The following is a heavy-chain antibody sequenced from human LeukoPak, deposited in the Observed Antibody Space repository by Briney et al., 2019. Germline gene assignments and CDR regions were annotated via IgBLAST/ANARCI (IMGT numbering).Heavy chain of an antibody. CDR2: IYPGDSDT. D-gene: IGHD2-15*01. CDR1: GYSFTSYW. CDR3: ARHYCSGGSCYPYFDY. V-gene: IGHV5-51*01. Sequence: GESLKISCKGSGYSFTSYWIGWVRQMPGKGLEWMGIIYPGDSDTRYSPSFQGQVTISADKSISTAYLQWSSLKASDTAMYYCARHYCSGGSCYPYFDYWGQGTLVTVFS. J-gene: IGHJ4*02.